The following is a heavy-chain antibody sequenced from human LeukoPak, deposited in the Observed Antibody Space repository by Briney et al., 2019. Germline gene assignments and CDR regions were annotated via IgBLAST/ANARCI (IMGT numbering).Heavy chain of an antibody. CDR2: NYYAGGT. V-gene: IGHV4-39*01. CDR1: GGSISSSSYY. Sequence: KASETLSLTCTVSGGSISSSSYYWGWIRQPPGRGLDWIGTNYYAGGTYYNPSLKGRVTISVDTSKNQFSLRLSSVTAADTAVYYCARGFGESEYYYYGMDVWGQGTTVTVSS. D-gene: IGHD3-10*01. J-gene: IGHJ6*02. CDR3: ARGFGESEYYYYGMDV.